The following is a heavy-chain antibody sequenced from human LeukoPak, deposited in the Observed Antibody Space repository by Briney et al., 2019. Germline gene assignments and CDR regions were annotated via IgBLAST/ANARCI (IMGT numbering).Heavy chain of an antibody. CDR2: IYYSGST. J-gene: IGHJ4*02. CDR3: ARPYSSGARVDY. CDR1: GGSISSSSYY. Sequence: SDTLSLTCTVSGGSISSSSYYWGWIRQPPGKGLERIGSIYYSGSTYYNPSLKSRVTISLDKSKNQCSRTQIYVSAADTALDYCARPYSSGARVDYWGQGTLVTVSS. V-gene: IGHV4-39*01. D-gene: IGHD6-19*01.